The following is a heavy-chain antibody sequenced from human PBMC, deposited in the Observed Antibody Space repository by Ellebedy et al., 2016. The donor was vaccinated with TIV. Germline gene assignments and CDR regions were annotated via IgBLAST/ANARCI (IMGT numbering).Heavy chain of an antibody. CDR2: MNPVNSYI. CDR3: ARHARLSLGNYYDSRVY. V-gene: IGHV5-10-1*01. CDR1: GYSFSNYW. Sequence: PGGSLRLSCKGSGYSFSNYWIIWVRQMPGKGLEWMGTMNPVNSYINYSPSFQGHVTISADRSINTAYLQWSSLKASDTAMYYCARHARLSLGNYYDSRVYWGQGTLITVSS. J-gene: IGHJ4*02. D-gene: IGHD3-22*01.